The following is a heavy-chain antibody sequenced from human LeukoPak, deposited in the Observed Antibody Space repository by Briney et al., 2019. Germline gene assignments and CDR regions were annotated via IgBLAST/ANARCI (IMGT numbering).Heavy chain of an antibody. CDR3: AKDLRSYYYDSSGTSDTH. J-gene: IGHJ1*01. D-gene: IGHD3-22*01. V-gene: IGHV3-30-3*01. Sequence: GGSLRLSCAASGFTFSSYAMHWVRQAPGKGLEWVAVISYDGSNKYYADSVKGRFTISRDNAKNSLYLQMNSLRAEDTAVYYCAKDLRSYYYDSSGTSDTHWGQGTLVTVSS. CDR1: GFTFSSYA. CDR2: ISYDGSNK.